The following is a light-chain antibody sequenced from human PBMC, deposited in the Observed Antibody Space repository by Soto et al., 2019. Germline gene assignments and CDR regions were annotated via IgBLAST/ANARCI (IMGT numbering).Light chain of an antibody. CDR3: SSYTSTSLYV. V-gene: IGLV2-14*01. Sequence: QSALTQPASVSGSPGQSITISCTGTSSDVGGYNSVSWYQRHPGKAPKLMIYEVSNRPSGVSNRFSGSKSGNTASLTISGPQAEDEADYYCSSYTSTSLYVFGTGTKLTVL. J-gene: IGLJ1*01. CDR2: EVS. CDR1: SSDVGGYNS.